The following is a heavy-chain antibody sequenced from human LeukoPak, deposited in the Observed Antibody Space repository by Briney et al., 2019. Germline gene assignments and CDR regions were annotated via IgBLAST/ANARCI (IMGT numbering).Heavy chain of an antibody. D-gene: IGHD3-22*01. CDR2: IIPIFGIA. CDR1: GGTFSSYA. V-gene: IGHV1-69*04. CDR3: ARLYYYDSSGYLRFDP. J-gene: IGHJ5*02. Sequence: EASVKVSCKASGGTFSSYAISWVRQAPGQGLEWMGRIIPIFGIANCAQKFQGRVTITADKSTSTAYMELSSLRSEDTAVYYCARLYYYDSSGYLRFDPWGQGTLVTVSS.